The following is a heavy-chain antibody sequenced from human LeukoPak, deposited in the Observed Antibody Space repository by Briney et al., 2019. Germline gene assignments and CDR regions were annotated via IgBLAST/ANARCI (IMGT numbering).Heavy chain of an antibody. V-gene: IGHV3-66*01. D-gene: IGHD6-6*01. J-gene: IGHJ3*02. CDR3: ASYRYGSSFGFDI. Sequence: GGSLRLSCGASGFTVSTNYMSWVRQAPGKGLEWVSIIYSGGSTYYADSVKGRFTISRDNSKNTLYLQMNSLRAEDTAVYYCASYRYGSSFGFDIWGQGTMVTVSS. CDR1: GFTVSTNY. CDR2: IYSGGST.